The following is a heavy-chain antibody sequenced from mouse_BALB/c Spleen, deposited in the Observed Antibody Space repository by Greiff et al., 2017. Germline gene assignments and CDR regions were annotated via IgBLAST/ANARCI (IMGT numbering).Heavy chain of an antibody. CDR2: ISDGGSYA. Sequence: EVKLVESGGGLVKPGGSLKLSCAASGFTFSDYYMYWVRQTPEKRLEWVATISDGGSYAYYPDSVKGRFTISRDNAKNNLYLQMSSLKSEDTAMYYCARDGGYGSSGDAMDYWGQGTSVTVSS. CDR1: GFTFSDYY. D-gene: IGHD1-1*01. V-gene: IGHV5-4*02. J-gene: IGHJ4*01. CDR3: ARDGGYGSSGDAMDY.